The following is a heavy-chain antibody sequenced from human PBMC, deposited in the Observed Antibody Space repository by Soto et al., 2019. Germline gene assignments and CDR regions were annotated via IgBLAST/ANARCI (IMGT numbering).Heavy chain of an antibody. CDR3: AKSLGDNYYYYYMDV. CDR1: GYTFTSYY. Sequence: ASVKVSCKASGYTFTSYYMHWVRQAPGQGLEWMGVINPSGGSTSYAQKFQGRVTMTRDTSTGTVYMELRSLRSEDTAVYYCAKSLGDNYYYYYMDVWGKGTTVTVSS. V-gene: IGHV1-46*03. D-gene: IGHD3-10*01. J-gene: IGHJ6*03. CDR2: INPSGGST.